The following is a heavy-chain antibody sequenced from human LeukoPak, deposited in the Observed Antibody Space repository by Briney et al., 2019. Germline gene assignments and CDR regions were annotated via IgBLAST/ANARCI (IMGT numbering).Heavy chain of an antibody. V-gene: IGHV3-23*01. CDR3: ARGPGYSSGWYVLSVDY. CDR1: GFTFDNYA. J-gene: IGHJ4*02. Sequence: GGSLRLSCAASGFTFDNYAMTWVRQAPGRGLEWISTISGSSYTTYYADSVKGRFTTSRDNSKNMLYLQMNSLSAEDTAVYYCARGPGYSSGWYVLSVDYWGQGTLVTVSS. D-gene: IGHD6-19*01. CDR2: ISGSSYTT.